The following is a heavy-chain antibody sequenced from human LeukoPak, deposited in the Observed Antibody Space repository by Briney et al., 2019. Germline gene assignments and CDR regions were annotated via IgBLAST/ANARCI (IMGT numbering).Heavy chain of an antibody. Sequence: SETLSLTCTVSGGSISSSSYYWGWIRQPPGKGLEWIGSIYYSGSTYYNPSLKSRVTISVDTSKNQFSLKLSSVTAADTAVYYCARDIEIMTTVTTGTARDYFDYWGQGTLVTVSS. V-gene: IGHV4-39*07. J-gene: IGHJ4*02. D-gene: IGHD4-17*01. CDR3: ARDIEIMTTVTTGTARDYFDY. CDR2: IYYSGST. CDR1: GGSISSSSYY.